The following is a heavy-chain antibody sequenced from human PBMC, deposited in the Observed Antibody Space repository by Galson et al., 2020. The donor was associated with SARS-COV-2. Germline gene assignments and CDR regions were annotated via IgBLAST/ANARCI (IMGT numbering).Heavy chain of an antibody. V-gene: IGHV4-28*01. Sequence: ETSETLSLTCVASGYSISSNYWWGWIRQPPGKGLEWIGYIHSPGHTYYNPSLKSRVTMSIDTSEYHFSLKLTSVTAADTAVYYCARKAFNYDYPDYWGQGTLVTVSS. D-gene: IGHD3-16*01. CDR1: GYSISSNYW. J-gene: IGHJ4*02. CDR3: ARKAFNYDYPDY. CDR2: IHSPGHT.